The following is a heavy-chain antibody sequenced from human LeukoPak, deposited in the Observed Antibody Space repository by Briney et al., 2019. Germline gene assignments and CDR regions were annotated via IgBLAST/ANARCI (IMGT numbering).Heavy chain of an antibody. D-gene: IGHD3-3*01. CDR3: ARDTGLPRYDFWSGNDY. J-gene: IGHJ4*02. Sequence: GASVKVSCKAFGYTFTNYGISWVRQAPGQGLEWMGWISAYNGNTNYAQKLQGRVTMTTDTSTSTAYMELRSLRSDDTAVYYCARDTGLPRYDFWSGNDYWGQGTLVTVSS. V-gene: IGHV1-18*01. CDR1: GYTFTNYG. CDR2: ISAYNGNT.